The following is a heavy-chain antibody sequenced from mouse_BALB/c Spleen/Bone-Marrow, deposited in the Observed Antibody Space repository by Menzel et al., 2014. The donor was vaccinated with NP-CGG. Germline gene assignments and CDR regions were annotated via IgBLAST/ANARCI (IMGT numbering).Heavy chain of an antibody. CDR3: TRGGNWEDFDY. CDR2: ISSGSSPI. D-gene: IGHD4-1*01. V-gene: IGHV5-17*02. J-gene: IGHJ2*01. Sequence: EVKLVESGGGLVQPGGSRKLSCAASGFTFSSFGMHWVRQAPEKGLEWVAYISSGSSPIFYADTVKGRFTISRDNPKNTLFLQMTSLRSEDTAMYYCTRGGNWEDFDYWGRGTTLTVSS. CDR1: GFTFSSFG.